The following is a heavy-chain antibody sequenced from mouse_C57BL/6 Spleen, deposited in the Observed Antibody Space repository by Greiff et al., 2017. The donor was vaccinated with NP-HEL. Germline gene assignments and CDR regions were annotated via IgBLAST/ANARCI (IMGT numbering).Heavy chain of an antibody. J-gene: IGHJ2*01. Sequence: DVQLQESGPGLVKPSQSLSLTCSVTGYSITSGYYWNWIRQFPGNKLEWMGYISYDGSNNYNPSLKNRISITRDTSKNQFFLKLNSVTTEDTATYYCAREGVYYSNYVDYFDYWGQGTTLTVSS. CDR3: AREGVYYSNYVDYFDY. V-gene: IGHV3-6*01. CDR1: GYSITSGYY. CDR2: ISYDGSN. D-gene: IGHD2-5*01.